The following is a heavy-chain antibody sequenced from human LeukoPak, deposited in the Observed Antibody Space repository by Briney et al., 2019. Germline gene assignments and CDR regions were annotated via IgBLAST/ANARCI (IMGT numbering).Heavy chain of an antibody. Sequence: SETLSLTCTVSGGSISSYYWSWIRQPPGKGLGWIGYIYYSGSTNYNPSLKSRVTISVDTSKNQFSLKLSSVTAADTAVYYCAREAEELLWFGEPHMDVWGKGTTVTVSS. CDR3: AREAEELLWFGEPHMDV. D-gene: IGHD3-10*01. CDR1: GGSISSYY. V-gene: IGHV4-59*12. CDR2: IYYSGST. J-gene: IGHJ6*03.